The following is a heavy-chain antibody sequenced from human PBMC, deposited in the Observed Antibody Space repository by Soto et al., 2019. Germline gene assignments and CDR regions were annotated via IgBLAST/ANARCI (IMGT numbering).Heavy chain of an antibody. CDR3: ARAPSVVSTYDY. V-gene: IGHV3-53*01. CDR2: LYSGGNT. J-gene: IGHJ4*02. Sequence: EVQLVESGGGLIQPGGSLRLSCAASGFTVSANYMSWVRQAPGQGLEWVSILYSGGNTYYADSVKGRFSISRDNSKNTLYLQMNSLRAEDTAVYYCARAPSVVSTYDYWGQGTLVTVSS. CDR1: GFTVSANY. D-gene: IGHD3-22*01.